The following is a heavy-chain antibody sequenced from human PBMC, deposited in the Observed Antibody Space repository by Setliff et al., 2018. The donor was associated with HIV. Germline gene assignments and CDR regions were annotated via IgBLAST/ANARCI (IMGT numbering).Heavy chain of an antibody. V-gene: IGHV1-3*01. Sequence: ASVKVSCKASGYTFTGYAMHWVRQAPGQRLEWMGWINAGNGNTKYSQKFQGRVTITRDTSASTAYMELSSLRSEDTAVYYCARIIGIAVADAFDIWGQGTMVTVSS. CDR3: ARIIGIAVADAFDI. D-gene: IGHD6-19*01. J-gene: IGHJ3*02. CDR2: INAGNGNT. CDR1: GYTFTGYA.